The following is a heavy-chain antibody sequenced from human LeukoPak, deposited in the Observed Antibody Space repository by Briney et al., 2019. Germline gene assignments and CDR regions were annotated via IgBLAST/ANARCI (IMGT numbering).Heavy chain of an antibody. CDR3: ARRGESTTYGDYRFDY. J-gene: IGHJ4*02. V-gene: IGHV3-23*01. CDR2: ISGSSGLT. Sequence: GGSLRLSCAASGFTFSNHAMSWVRQAPGRGLEWVSAISGSSGLTYYADSVKGRFTISRDNSKDTLFLQMNSLRAEDTAVYYCARRGESTTYGDYRFDYWGQGTLVTVSS. CDR1: GFTFSNHA. D-gene: IGHD4-17*01.